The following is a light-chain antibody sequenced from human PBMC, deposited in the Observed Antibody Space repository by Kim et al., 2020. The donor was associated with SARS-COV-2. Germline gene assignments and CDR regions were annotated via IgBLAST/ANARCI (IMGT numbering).Light chain of an antibody. V-gene: IGLV1-40*01. CDR2: GSD. CDR1: SPNIGANYH. CDR3: QSYDSSLGGPV. Sequence: HRLPIPWPGGSPNIGANYHVHWYRQLPGTAPKLLIPGSDYRPSGVPDRFSGSNSGTSASLAITGLQAEDEADYYCQSYDSSLGGPVFGGGTKLTVL. J-gene: IGLJ2*01.